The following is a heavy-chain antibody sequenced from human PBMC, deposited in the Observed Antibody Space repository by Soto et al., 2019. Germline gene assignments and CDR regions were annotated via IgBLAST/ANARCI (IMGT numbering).Heavy chain of an antibody. J-gene: IGHJ4*02. CDR1: GSTITNYW. CDR3: GRNCLS. Sequence: GGSLSLSCAASGSTITNYWMSWVRQAPGKRLDRVATINPDESAKDYVDSVKGRFTISRDNSKNSLYLQLNNLRAEDTAVYYCGRNCLSGGQGTLVTVSS. CDR2: INPDESAK. V-gene: IGHV3-7*05. D-gene: IGHD2-21*01.